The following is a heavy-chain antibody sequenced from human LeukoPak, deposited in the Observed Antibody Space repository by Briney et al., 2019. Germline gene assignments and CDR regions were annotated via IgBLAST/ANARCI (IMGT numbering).Heavy chain of an antibody. V-gene: IGHV3-7*03. D-gene: IGHD6-19*01. Sequence: PGGSLRLSCAASGFTFSSYWMSWVRQAPGKGLEWVANIKQDGSEKYYVDSVKGRFTISRDNAKNSLYLQMNSLRAEDTAVYYCAGSQWLADRYFDYWGQGTLVTVSS. CDR3: AGSQWLADRYFDY. CDR1: GFTFSSYW. CDR2: IKQDGSEK. J-gene: IGHJ4*02.